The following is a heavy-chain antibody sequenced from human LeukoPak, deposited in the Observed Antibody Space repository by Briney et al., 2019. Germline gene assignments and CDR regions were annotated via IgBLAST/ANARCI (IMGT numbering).Heavy chain of an antibody. V-gene: IGHV4-59*01. D-gene: IGHD5-18*01. Sequence: SETLSLTCTVSGGSISSYYWTWFRNPPGKGLEWIGYIYYSGSTNYNPSLKSRVTISVDTSKNQFSLKLSSVTAADTAVYYCARGGQLWQYFDYWGQGTLVTVSS. CDR1: GGSISSYY. CDR3: ARGGQLWQYFDY. CDR2: IYYSGST. J-gene: IGHJ4*02.